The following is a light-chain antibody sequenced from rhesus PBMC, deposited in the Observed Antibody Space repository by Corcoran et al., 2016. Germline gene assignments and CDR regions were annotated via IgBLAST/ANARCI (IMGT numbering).Light chain of an antibody. J-gene: IGKJ1*01. Sequence: ETVVTQSPATLSLSPGERATLSCRASQSVGINLAWYQQKPGQAPRLLIYGASTRATGTPARSSGSGSGTDFPLTISSLEPEDVGVYYWQQSSNLWTFGQGTKVEIK. V-gene: IGKV3-24*04. CDR3: QQSSNLWT. CDR2: GAS. CDR1: QSVGIN.